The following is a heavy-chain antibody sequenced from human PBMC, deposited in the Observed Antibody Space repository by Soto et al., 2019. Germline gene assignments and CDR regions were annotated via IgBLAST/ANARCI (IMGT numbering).Heavy chain of an antibody. CDR2: ISSNGGST. Sequence: EVPLVESGGGLVQPGGSLRLSCAASGFTFSSYAMHWVRQAPGKGLEYVSGISSNGGSTYYANSVKGRFTISRDNSKNTLYLQMDRLRAEDMAVYYCARDRGISLFYYFDYWGQGTLVTVSS. CDR1: GFTFSSYA. V-gene: IGHV3-64*01. CDR3: ARDRGISLFYYFDY. D-gene: IGHD3-10*02. J-gene: IGHJ4*02.